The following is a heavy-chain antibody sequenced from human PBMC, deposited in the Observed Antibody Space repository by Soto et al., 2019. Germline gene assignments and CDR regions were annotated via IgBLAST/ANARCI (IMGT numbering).Heavy chain of an antibody. V-gene: IGHV3-21*01. CDR3: AREQRSGGDNMDA. CDR2: ISRSSSYI. Sequence: EVQLVESGGGLVKPGWSLRLPCAASGFTFSSYSMNWVRQAPGKGLELVSSISRSSSYIYYADSVKGRFTISRDTDKNSLDQQTHSLRAEGTALYYCAREQRSGGDNMDAGGKGTTDTFS. J-gene: IGHJ6*03. D-gene: IGHD1-1*01. CDR1: GFTFSSYS.